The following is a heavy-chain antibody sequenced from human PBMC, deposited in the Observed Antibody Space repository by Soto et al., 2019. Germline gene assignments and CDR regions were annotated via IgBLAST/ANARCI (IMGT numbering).Heavy chain of an antibody. CDR1: GGSFSDFY. CDR3: ARTAHLFDS. CDR2: INYSGRT. J-gene: IGHJ4*02. Sequence: QVQLQQWGAGLLKPSETLSLTCAVHGGSFSDFYWSWIRQPPGKGLEWIGEINYSGRTNYNPSLKNRVPIPGDTSKHQCSLKLNSMTAADTAVYYCARTAHLFDSWGQGISLTVSS. V-gene: IGHV4-34*01.